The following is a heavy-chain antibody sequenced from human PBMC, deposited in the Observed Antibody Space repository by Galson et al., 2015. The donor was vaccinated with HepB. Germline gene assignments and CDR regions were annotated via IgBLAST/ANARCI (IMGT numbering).Heavy chain of an antibody. CDR1: GFTFSVYS. CDR3: ARELLTFYYYGMDV. Sequence: SLRLSCAASGFTFSVYSMNWVRQAPGKGPEWVSYISSTSNTIYYADSVKGRFTISRDNAKNSLYLQMDSLRDEDTAVYYCARELLTFYYYGMDVWGHGTTVTVSS. D-gene: IGHD1-26*01. J-gene: IGHJ6*02. CDR2: ISSTSNTI. V-gene: IGHV3-48*02.